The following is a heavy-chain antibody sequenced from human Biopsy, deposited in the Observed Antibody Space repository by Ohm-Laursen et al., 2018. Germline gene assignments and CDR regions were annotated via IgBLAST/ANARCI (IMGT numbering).Heavy chain of an antibody. J-gene: IGHJ4*02. CDR1: GYTFITYY. CDR2: INPSGGST. D-gene: IGHD3-10*01. CDR3: ARDRIGGRGDPPDH. V-gene: IGHV1-46*01. Sequence: ASVTVSCKAFGYTFITYYVNSVRQAPGQGLEWMGKINPSGGSTSYAQKFQGRVTMTRDTSTTTVYMELSSLRSEDTAVYYCARDRIGGRGDPPDHWGQGTLVTVSS.